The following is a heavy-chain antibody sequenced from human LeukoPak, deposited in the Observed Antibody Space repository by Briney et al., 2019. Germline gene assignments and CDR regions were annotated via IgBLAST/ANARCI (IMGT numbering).Heavy chain of an antibody. CDR2: INSDGSIT. CDR1: GFTFTTYW. CDR3: ARDAVDTANAV. D-gene: IGHD5-18*01. V-gene: IGHV3-74*01. Sequence: GGSLRLSCAASGFTFTTYWMHWVRQAPGKGLVWVSHINSDGSITSYADSVKGRFTISRDNAKNTLYLQMNSLRAENTAVYYCARDAVDTANAVWGQGTTVTVSS. J-gene: IGHJ6*02.